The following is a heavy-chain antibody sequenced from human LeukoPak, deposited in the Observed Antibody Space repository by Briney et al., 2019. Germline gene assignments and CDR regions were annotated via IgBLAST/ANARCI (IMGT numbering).Heavy chain of an antibody. J-gene: IGHJ4*02. CDR2: ISYDGSNK. CDR3: AKGGGWLYYFDY. V-gene: IGHV3-30-3*01. CDR1: GFTFSSYA. D-gene: IGHD3-9*01. Sequence: GGSLRLSCAASGFTFSSYAMHWVRQAPGKGLEWVAVISYDGSNKYYADSVKGRFTISRDNSKNTLYLQVNSLRAEDTAIYYCAKGGGWLYYFDYWGQGTLVTVSS.